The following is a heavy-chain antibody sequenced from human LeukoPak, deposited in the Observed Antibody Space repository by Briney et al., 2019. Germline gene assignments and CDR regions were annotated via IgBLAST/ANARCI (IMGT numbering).Heavy chain of an antibody. CDR1: GFTFSNYW. D-gene: IGHD6-19*01. J-gene: IGHJ4*02. Sequence: GGSLRLSCAASGFTFSNYWMHWVRQAPGKGLVWVSRINSDMSSTNYADSVKGRFTISRDNAKNTLYLQMNSLRAEDTAVYHCARDIAVSGNYFDYWGQGTLVTVSS. V-gene: IGHV3-74*01. CDR3: ARDIAVSGNYFDY. CDR2: INSDMSST.